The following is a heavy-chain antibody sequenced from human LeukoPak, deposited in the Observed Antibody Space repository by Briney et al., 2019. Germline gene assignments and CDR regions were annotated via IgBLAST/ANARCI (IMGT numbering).Heavy chain of an antibody. CDR2: IYYSGTTT. V-gene: IGHV4-59*01. CDR1: GGPISSYY. CDR3: ARGFDSKSTYFDY. D-gene: IGHD5-12*01. Sequence: PSETLSLTCTVSGGPISSYYWSWIRQPPGKGLEWIGYIYYSGTTTNYNPSLRSRVTISVDTSKNQFSLRLTSVTAADTAVYYCARGFDSKSTYFDYWGQGTLVTVSS. J-gene: IGHJ4*02.